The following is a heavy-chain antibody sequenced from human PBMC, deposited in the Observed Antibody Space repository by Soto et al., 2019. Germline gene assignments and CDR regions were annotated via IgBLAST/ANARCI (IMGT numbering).Heavy chain of an antibody. Sequence: GASVKVSCKASGYTFTSYDINWVRQATGQGLEWMGWMNPNSGNTGYAQKFQGRVTMTRNTSISTAYMELSSLRSEDTAVYYCASGQLVAATDAFDIWGQGTMVTVSS. J-gene: IGHJ3*02. V-gene: IGHV1-8*01. CDR1: GYTFTSYD. D-gene: IGHD2-15*01. CDR2: MNPNSGNT. CDR3: ASGQLVAATDAFDI.